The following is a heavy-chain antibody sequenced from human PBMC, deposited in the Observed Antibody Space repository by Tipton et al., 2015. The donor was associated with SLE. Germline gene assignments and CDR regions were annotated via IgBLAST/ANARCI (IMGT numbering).Heavy chain of an antibody. D-gene: IGHD3-22*01. V-gene: IGHV4-61*01. CDR1: GDSLSSTTYY. J-gene: IGHJ4*01. CDR3: ARGGIYHDYSGNFDY. CDR2: VYDIDFT. Sequence: TLSLTCTVSGDSLSSTTYYWSWIRQPPGKGLEWIGNVYDIDFTNYNPSLQSRVTISLDTSKNQFSLNLSSVTAADTAVYYCARGGIYHDYSGNFDYWGQGTLVSASS.